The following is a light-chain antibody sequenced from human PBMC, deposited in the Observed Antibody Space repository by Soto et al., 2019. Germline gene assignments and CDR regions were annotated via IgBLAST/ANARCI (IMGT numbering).Light chain of an antibody. CDR1: SSDVGGYNH. J-gene: IGLJ3*02. V-gene: IGLV2-14*01. CDR3: SSYRSSIFWV. CDR2: EVS. Sequence: QSALTQPASVSGSPGQSITISCTGTSSDVGGYNHVSWYQQHPGKAPKLMIYEVSNRPSGVSNRFSGSKSGNTASLTISGLQAEDEADYYCSSYRSSIFWVFGGGTKVTVL.